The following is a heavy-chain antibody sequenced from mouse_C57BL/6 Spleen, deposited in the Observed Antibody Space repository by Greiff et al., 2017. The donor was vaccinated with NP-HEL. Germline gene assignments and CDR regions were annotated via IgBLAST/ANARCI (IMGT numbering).Heavy chain of an antibody. CDR2: IDPETGGT. D-gene: IGHD2-2*01. CDR1: GYTFTDYE. CDR3: TGGYGRWWFAY. V-gene: IGHV1-15*01. J-gene: IGHJ3*01. Sequence: VQLQQSGAELVRPGASVTLSCKASGYTFTDYEMHWVKQTPVHGLEWIGAIDPETGGTAYNQKFKGKAILTADKSSSTAYMELRSLTSEDSAVYYCTGGYGRWWFAYWGQGTLVTVSA.